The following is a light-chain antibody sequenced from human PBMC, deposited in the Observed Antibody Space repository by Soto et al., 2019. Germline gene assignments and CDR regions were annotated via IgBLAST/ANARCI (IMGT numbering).Light chain of an antibody. V-gene: IGKV1-27*01. CDR1: QDIRYY. J-gene: IGKJ3*01. CDR2: AAS. Sequence: DIQMTQSPSSLSVSVGDRVTITCRASQDIRYYLAWYQQRPGELPKLLIYAASTLQSGVPSRFRGSGSGTDFTLTINSLLPEDIATYYCQKYDRAPFTFGPGTKVDFK. CDR3: QKYDRAPFT.